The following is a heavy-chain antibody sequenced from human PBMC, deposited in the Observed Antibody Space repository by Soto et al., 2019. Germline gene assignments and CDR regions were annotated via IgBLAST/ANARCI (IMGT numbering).Heavy chain of an antibody. CDR2: IKSKTDGGTT. CDR3: TTDPGGGYDFWSGYIFDY. D-gene: IGHD3-3*01. CDR1: GFTLSNAW. J-gene: IGHJ4*02. Sequence: EVQLVESGGGLVKPGGSLRLSCAASGFTLSNAWMSGVRQAPGKGLEWVGRIKSKTDGGTTDYAAPVKGRFTISRDDSKNTLYLQMNSLKTEDTAVYYCTTDPGGGYDFWSGYIFDYWGQGTLVTVSS. V-gene: IGHV3-15*01.